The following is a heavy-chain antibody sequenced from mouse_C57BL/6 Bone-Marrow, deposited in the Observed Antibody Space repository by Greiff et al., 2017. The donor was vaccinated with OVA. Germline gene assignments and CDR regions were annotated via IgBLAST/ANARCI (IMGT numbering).Heavy chain of an antibody. J-gene: IGHJ2*01. V-gene: IGHV6-6*01. Sequence: EVQLQESGGGLVQPGGSMKLSCAASGFTFSDAWMDWVRQSPEKGLEWVAEIRNKANNHATYYAESVKGRFTISRDDSKSSVYLQMNSLRAEDTGIYYCTRPVDYGFDYWGQGTTLTVSS. D-gene: IGHD2-4*01. CDR3: TRPVDYGFDY. CDR1: GFTFSDAW. CDR2: IRNKANNHAT.